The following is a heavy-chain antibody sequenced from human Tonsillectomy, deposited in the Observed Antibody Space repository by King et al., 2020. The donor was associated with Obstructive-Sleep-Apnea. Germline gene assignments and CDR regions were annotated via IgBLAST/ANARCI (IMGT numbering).Heavy chain of an antibody. D-gene: IGHD1-14*01. J-gene: IGHJ4*02. CDR1: GFIFTDAW. CDR2: IKSKSDGGAT. V-gene: IGHV3-15*01. Sequence: QLVQSGGGLVKPGGSLRVSCAASGFIFTDAWMSWVRQAPGKGLEWVGRIKSKSDGGATDLAAPVKGRFTISRDDSKTTVSLLMNSLKTEDTAVYYCTTDEPRDFSGQGTLVTVSS. CDR3: TTDEPRDF.